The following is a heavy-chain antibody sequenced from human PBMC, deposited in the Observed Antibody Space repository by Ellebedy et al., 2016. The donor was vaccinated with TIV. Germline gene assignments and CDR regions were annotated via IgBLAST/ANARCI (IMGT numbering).Heavy chain of an antibody. CDR3: ASDGWETGASKTFDY. V-gene: IGHV1-3*01. D-gene: IGHD2-8*02. Sequence: AASVKVSCKASGFIFSRYAIHWARQAPGQRPEWMGWVDGDNVNTKYSQNLQGRVTITRDTSASTVYMELSSLKSEDTAVYYCASDGWETGASKTFDYWGQGTLVTVSS. CDR2: VDGDNVNT. CDR1: GFIFSRYA. J-gene: IGHJ4*02.